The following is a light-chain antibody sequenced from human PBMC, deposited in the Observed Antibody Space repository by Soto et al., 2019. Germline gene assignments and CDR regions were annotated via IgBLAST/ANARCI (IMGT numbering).Light chain of an antibody. CDR2: GAS. V-gene: IGKV3-15*01. Sequence: AAQCVYHGDSPILSCTASQSINSNLAWYQQRPGQAPSLLIYGASTRATGIPARFSGSGSGTEFTLTIRCLQSEDFGVYYCHQYNNWHAWRFAEGSKVDI. J-gene: IGKJ1*01. CDR3: HQYNNWHAWR. CDR1: QSINSN.